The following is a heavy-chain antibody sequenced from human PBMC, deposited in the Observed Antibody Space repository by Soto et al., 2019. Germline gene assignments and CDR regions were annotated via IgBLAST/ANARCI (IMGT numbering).Heavy chain of an antibody. Sequence: QVQLVESGGGVVQPGRSLRLSCAASGFTFSTYGMHWVRQAPGKGLEWVAHIWYDGSNTYYADSVKGRFTISRDNSKNTLYLQMNSLRAEDTAVYYCANDNPSVHSWGHGTLVTVSS. V-gene: IGHV3-33*06. CDR1: GFTFSTYG. CDR2: IWYDGSNT. J-gene: IGHJ5*01. CDR3: ANDNPSVHS.